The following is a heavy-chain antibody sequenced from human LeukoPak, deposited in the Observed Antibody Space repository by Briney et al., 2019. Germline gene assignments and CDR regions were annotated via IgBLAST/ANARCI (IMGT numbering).Heavy chain of an antibody. CDR1: GGSFSGYY. J-gene: IGHJ5*02. Sequence: SETLSLTCAVYGGSFSGYYWSWIRQPPGKGLEWIGEINHSGSTNYNPSLKSRVTISVDTSKNQFSLKLSSVAAADTAVYYCARGQQLRRDIAAAGNDPAWGQGTLVTVSS. D-gene: IGHD6-13*01. V-gene: IGHV4-34*01. CDR2: INHSGST. CDR3: ARGQQLRRDIAAAGNDPA.